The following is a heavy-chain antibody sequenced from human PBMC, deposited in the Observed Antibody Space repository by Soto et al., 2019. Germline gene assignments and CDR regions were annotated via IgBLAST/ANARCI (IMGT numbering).Heavy chain of an antibody. CDR1: GFTFSSYA. D-gene: IGHD3-16*02. Sequence: GGSLRLSCAASGFTFSSYAMSWVRQAPGKGLEWVSAISGSGGSTYYADSVKGRFTISRDNSKNTLYLQMNSLRAEDTAVYYCAKVLVPYDYVWGSYRYSERPDYYYYYGMDVWGQGTTVTVSS. CDR2: ISGSGGST. V-gene: IGHV3-23*01. CDR3: AKVLVPYDYVWGSYRYSERPDYYYYYGMDV. J-gene: IGHJ6*02.